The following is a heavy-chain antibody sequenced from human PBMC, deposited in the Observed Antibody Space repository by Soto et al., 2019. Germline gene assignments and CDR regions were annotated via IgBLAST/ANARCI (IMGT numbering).Heavy chain of an antibody. CDR1: GGSISSGGYY. J-gene: IGHJ4*02. Sequence: QVQLQESGPGLVKPSQTLSLTCTVSGGSISSGGYYWSWIRQHPGKGLEWIGYIYYSGSTYYNPSLKSRVNISVDTSKNQFSLKLSSVTAADTAVYYCARAARTRPRAPVVTMDYWGQGTLVTVSS. D-gene: IGHD3-22*01. CDR3: ARAARTRPRAPVVTMDY. V-gene: IGHV4-31*03. CDR2: IYYSGST.